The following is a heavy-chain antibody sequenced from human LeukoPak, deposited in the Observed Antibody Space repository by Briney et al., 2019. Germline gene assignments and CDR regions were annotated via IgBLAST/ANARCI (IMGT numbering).Heavy chain of an antibody. CDR1: GFTFGDYA. V-gene: IGHV3-49*03. D-gene: IGHD2-15*01. CDR3: ARDLYCSGGSCYSGVAY. CDR2: IRSKAYGGTT. J-gene: IGHJ4*02. Sequence: PGGSLRLSCTASGFTFGDYAMSWFRQAPGKGLEWVGFIRSKAYGGTTEYAASVKGRFTIPRDDSKSIAYLQMNSLRAEDTAVYYCARDLYCSGGSCYSGVAYWGQGTLVTVSS.